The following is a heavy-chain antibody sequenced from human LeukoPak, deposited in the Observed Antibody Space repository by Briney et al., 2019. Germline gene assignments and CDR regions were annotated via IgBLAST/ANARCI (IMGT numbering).Heavy chain of an antibody. J-gene: IGHJ3*02. D-gene: IGHD1-26*01. Sequence: PGGSLRLSCAASGFTVTSNYMSWVRQAPGKGLEWVSVIYPGGSTHFADSVKGRFTISRDNSKTTLYLQMNSLRAEDTAVYYCARDPGATQAFDIWGQGTMVTVSS. CDR3: ARDPGATQAFDI. CDR1: GFTVTSNY. V-gene: IGHV3-53*01. CDR2: IYPGGST.